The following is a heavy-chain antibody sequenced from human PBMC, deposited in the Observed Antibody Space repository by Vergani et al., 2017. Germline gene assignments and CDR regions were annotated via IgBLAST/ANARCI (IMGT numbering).Heavy chain of an antibody. Sequence: QVQLVQSGAEVKKPGASVKVSCKASGYTFTSYGISWVRQAPGQGLEWMGWISAYNGNTNYAQKLQGRVTMTTDTSTSTAYMELRSLRSDDTAVYYCARVLRDFWSGYWYYYFDYWGQGTLVTVSS. V-gene: IGHV1-18*04. D-gene: IGHD3-3*01. CDR1: GYTFTSYG. CDR3: ARVLRDFWSGYWYYYFDY. CDR2: ISAYNGNT. J-gene: IGHJ4*02.